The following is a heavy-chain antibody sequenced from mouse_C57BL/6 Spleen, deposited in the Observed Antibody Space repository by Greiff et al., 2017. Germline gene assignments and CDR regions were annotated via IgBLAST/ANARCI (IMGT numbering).Heavy chain of an antibody. V-gene: IGHV14-3*01. J-gene: IGHJ4*01. Sequence: EVQLQQSVAELVRPGASVKLSCTASGFNINNTYMHWVKQRPEQGLEWIGRISPANGNTKYAPKFQGKDTITADTSYNTAYLQLSSLTSEDTAIYYCARWWLDAMDYWGQGTSVTVSS. CDR1: GFNINNTY. CDR3: ARWWLDAMDY. CDR2: ISPANGNT. D-gene: IGHD1-1*02.